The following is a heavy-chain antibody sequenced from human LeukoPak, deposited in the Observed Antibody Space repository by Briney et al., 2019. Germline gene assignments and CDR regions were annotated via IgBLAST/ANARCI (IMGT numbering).Heavy chain of an antibody. CDR1: GGSISSGSYY. CDR2: IYTSGST. CDR3: ARVWIGGGGFDY. J-gene: IGHJ4*02. Sequence: SSETLSLTCTVSGGSISSGSYYGSWIRQPAGKGLEWIGRIYTSGSTNYNPSLKSRVTISVDTSKNQFSLKLSSVTAADTAVYYCARVWIGGGGFDYWGQGTLVTVSS. V-gene: IGHV4-61*02. D-gene: IGHD3-10*01.